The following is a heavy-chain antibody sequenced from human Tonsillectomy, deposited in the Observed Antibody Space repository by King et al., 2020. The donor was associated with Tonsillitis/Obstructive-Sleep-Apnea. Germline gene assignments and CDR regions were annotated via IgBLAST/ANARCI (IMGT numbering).Heavy chain of an antibody. CDR3: ARHWGGWYFDL. D-gene: IGHD7-27*01. CDR1: GFTFSNFG. V-gene: IGHV3-33*01. J-gene: IGHJ2*01. CDR2: IWYDGSNK. Sequence: VQLVESGGGVVQPGRSLRLSCAPSGFTFSNFGMHWVRQAPGKGLEWVAFIWYDGSNKYYADSVKGRFTISRDNPKNTLYLQMNSLRAEDTSVYYCARHWGGWYFDLWGRGTLVTVSS.